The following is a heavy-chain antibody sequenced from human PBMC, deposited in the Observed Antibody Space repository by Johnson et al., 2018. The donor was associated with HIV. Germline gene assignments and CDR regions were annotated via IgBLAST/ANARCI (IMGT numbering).Heavy chain of an antibody. D-gene: IGHD4-17*01. CDR3: AREFLYGDYQDAFDI. CDR1: GFTFSNYG. J-gene: IGHJ3*02. CDR2: ISYDGGHG. Sequence: QVQLVESGGGVVQPGKSLRLSCAASGFTFSNYGMHWVRQAPGKGLECVAVISYDGGHGYYAEFVRGRFTISRDNSENTVYLQMNSLRAEDTAVYYCAREFLYGDYQDAFDIWGQGTMVTVSS. V-gene: IGHV3-30*03.